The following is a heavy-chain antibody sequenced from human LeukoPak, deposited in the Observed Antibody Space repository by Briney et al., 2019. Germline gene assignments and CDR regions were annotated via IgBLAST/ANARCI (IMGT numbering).Heavy chain of an antibody. CDR1: GYTFTSYG. V-gene: IGHV1-18*01. CDR2: INAYNGNT. D-gene: IGHD3-3*01. CDR3: ASSRFLEWQDYGMDV. J-gene: IGHJ6*02. Sequence: PMASVKVSCKASGYTFTSYGISWVRQAPGQGLEWMGWINAYNGNTNYAQKLQGRVTMTTDTSTSTAYMELRSLRSDDTAVYYCASSRFLEWQDYGMDVWGQGTTVTVPS.